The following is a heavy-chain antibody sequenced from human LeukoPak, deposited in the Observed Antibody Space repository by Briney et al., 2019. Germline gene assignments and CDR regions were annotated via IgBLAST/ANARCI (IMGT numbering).Heavy chain of an antibody. V-gene: IGHV4-59*08. D-gene: IGHD4-17*01. CDR1: GGSISSYY. Sequence: RASETLSLTCTVSGGSISSYYWSWIRQPPGKGLEWIGYIYYTGSTNYNSSLKTRVTISVDTSKNQFSLKLSSVTASDTAVYYCAGSLDYGDYGQIGYWGQGTLVTVSS. CDR2: IYYTGST. J-gene: IGHJ4*02. CDR3: AGSLDYGDYGQIGY.